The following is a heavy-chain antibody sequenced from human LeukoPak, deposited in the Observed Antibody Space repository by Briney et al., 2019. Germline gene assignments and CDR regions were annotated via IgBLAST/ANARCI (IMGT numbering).Heavy chain of an antibody. D-gene: IGHD2-2*01. J-gene: IGHJ4*02. V-gene: IGHV1-18*04. CDR3: ARDPEPAAGFDY. CDR1: GYTFTGYY. Sequence: GASVKVSCKASGYTFTGYYMHWVRQAPGQGLEWMGWISAYNGNTNYAQKLQGRVTMTTDTSTSTAYMELRSLRSDDTAVYYCARDPEPAAGFDYWGQGTLVTVSS. CDR2: ISAYNGNT.